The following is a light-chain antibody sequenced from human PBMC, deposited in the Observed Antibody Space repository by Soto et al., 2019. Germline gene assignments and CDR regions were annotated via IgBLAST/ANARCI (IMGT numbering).Light chain of an antibody. CDR3: QHRGDWPLT. J-gene: IGKJ4*01. CDR1: QSVSSY. V-gene: IGKV3-11*01. CDR2: DAS. Sequence: EILLTQSPATLSLSPGERVTLSCRASQSVSSYLTWFQQKPGQAPRLLIYDASKRATSIPARFSGSGSGTDFTLTISSLEPEDFAVYYCQHRGDWPLTFGGGTKVEI.